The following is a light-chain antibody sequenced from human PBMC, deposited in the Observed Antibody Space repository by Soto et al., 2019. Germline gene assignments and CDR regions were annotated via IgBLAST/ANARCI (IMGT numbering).Light chain of an antibody. CDR3: QHYITSLTT. V-gene: IGKV3-20*01. J-gene: IGKJ1*01. CDR1: QSVTSNY. CDR2: GAS. Sequence: EIVLTQSPGTLSLSPGERATISCGANQSVTSNYLAWYQQKPGQAPRLLIYGASRRATGIPDRFIGSGSGTDFTLTISRLEPEDFAVYYCQHYITSLTTFGQGTKVDIK.